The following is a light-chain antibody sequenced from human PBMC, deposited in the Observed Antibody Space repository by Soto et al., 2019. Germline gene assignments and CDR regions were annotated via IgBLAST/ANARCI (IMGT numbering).Light chain of an antibody. Sequence: QSVLTQPPSASGAPGQTVTISCSGGDSNIGAGYDLHWYQQLPGTAPKLLIHSNYLRASGVPDRFSASKSVTSASLAIIGLQADDEADYYCQSYDTSLGDWVFGGGTQLTVL. J-gene: IGLJ3*02. CDR2: SNY. CDR1: DSNIGAGYD. CDR3: QSYDTSLGDWV. V-gene: IGLV1-40*01.